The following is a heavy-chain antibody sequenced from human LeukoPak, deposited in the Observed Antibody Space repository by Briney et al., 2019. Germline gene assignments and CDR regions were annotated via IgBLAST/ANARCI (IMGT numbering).Heavy chain of an antibody. V-gene: IGHV4-59*12. J-gene: IGHJ4*02. CDR3: ARDDGDGYSSY. Sequence: SETLSLTCTVSGGSISRYYWSWIRQPPGKGLEWIGYIYYSGSTNYNPSLKSRVTISVDTSKNQFSLKLSSVTAADTAVYYCARDDGDGYSSYWGQGTLVTVSS. CDR2: IYYSGST. D-gene: IGHD5-24*01. CDR1: GGSISRYY.